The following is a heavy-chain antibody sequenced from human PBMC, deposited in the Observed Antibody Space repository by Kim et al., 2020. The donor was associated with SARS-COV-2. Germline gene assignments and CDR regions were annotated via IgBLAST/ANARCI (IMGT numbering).Heavy chain of an antibody. CDR2: ISSSSSYI. J-gene: IGHJ4*02. CDR1: GFTFSSYS. CDR3: ARDPRYWFGELGEYYFDY. D-gene: IGHD3-10*01. V-gene: IGHV3-21*01. Sequence: GGSLRLSCAASGFTFSSYSMNWVRQAPGKGLEWVSSISSSSSYIYYADSVKGRFTISRDNAKNSLYLQMNSLRAEDTAVYYCARDPRYWFGELGEYYFDYWGQGTLVTVSS.